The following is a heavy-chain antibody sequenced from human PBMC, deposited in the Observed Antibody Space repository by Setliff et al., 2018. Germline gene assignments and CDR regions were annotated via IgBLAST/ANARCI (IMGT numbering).Heavy chain of an antibody. CDR3: ARGVEPHYVWGSYRPWGWFDP. J-gene: IGHJ5*02. CDR1: GGSISNYY. Sequence: PSETLSLTCTVSGGSISNYYWSWIRQPAGKGLEWIGRIYTSGSTNYNPSLKSRVTISVDTSKNQFSLKLSSVTAADTAVYYCARGVEPHYVWGSYRPWGWFDPWGQGTLVTVSS. V-gene: IGHV4-4*07. CDR2: IYTSGST. D-gene: IGHD3-16*02.